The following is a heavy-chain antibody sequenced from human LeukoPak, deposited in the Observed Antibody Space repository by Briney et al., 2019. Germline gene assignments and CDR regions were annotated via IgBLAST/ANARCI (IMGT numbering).Heavy chain of an antibody. D-gene: IGHD1-1*01. Sequence: PGGSLRLSCVASGFTFSTYAMTWVRQAPGKGLEWVSAISGGSGLKYYGDSVKGRFTVSRDNSKNTQYLQMNDLRTEDTAVYYCANLGNWNGVRDYWGQGTLVAVSS. CDR3: ANLGNWNGVRDY. CDR1: GFTFSTYA. J-gene: IGHJ4*02. CDR2: ISGGSGLK. V-gene: IGHV3-23*01.